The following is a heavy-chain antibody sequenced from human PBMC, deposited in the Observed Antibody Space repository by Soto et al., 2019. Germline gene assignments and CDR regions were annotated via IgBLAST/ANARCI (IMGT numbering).Heavy chain of an antibody. D-gene: IGHD3-10*01. CDR3: ARAVVFRGVLWYYYYGTEV. V-gene: IGHV3-21*01. CDR1: GFTFSSYS. CDR2: ISSSSSYI. J-gene: IGHJ6*04. Sequence: RGSRTLSCAAYGFTFSSYSMNWVRQAPGKGLEWVSSISSSSSYIYYADPVKGRFTISRDNAKNSLYLQMNSLRAEDTAVYYCARAVVFRGVLWYYYYGTEVWGKGTTVSISS.